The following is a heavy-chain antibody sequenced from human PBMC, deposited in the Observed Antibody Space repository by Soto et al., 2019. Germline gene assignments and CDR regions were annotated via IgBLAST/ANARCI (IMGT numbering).Heavy chain of an antibody. CDR1: GFTFSSYA. V-gene: IGHV3-23*01. CDR2: ISGSGGST. D-gene: IGHD1-26*01. Sequence: GGSLRLSCAASGFTFSSYAMSWVRQAPGKGLEWVSAISGSGGSTYYADSVKGRFTISRDNSKNTLYLQMNSLRAEDTAVYYCAKDWDDYYYYYYMDVWGKGTTVTVSS. CDR3: AKDWDDYYYYYYMDV. J-gene: IGHJ6*03.